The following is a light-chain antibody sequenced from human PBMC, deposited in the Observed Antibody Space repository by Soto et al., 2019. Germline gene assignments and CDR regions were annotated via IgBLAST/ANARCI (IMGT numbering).Light chain of an antibody. CDR2: GAS. CDR1: QNIVNN. Sequence: EIVMTQSPATLSVSPGERVTLSCRASQNIVNNLAWYQQKPGQGPWLLIYGASTRATGVPARFSGSGSGTEFTLTISSLQSEDFALYYCQQYYSWPLTFGPGPKLDVK. CDR3: QQYYSWPLT. V-gene: IGKV3-15*01. J-gene: IGKJ3*01.